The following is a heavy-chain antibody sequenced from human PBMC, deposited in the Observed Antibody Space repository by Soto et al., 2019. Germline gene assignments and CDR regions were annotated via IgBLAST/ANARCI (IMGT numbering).Heavy chain of an antibody. CDR1: GGTXXXYA. J-gene: IGHJ1*01. V-gene: IGHV1-69*01. D-gene: IGHD3-22*01. CDR3: ARDRAYYDSSGYTAEYFQH. CDR2: XXPIFGTA. Sequence: QVQLVQSGAEVKKPGSSVKVSCKASGGTXXXYAISWVXXXXXXXXXXXXXXXPIFGTANYAQKFQGRVTITADESTSTAYMELSSLRSEDTAVYYCARDRAYYDSSGYTAEYFQHWGQGTLVTVSS.